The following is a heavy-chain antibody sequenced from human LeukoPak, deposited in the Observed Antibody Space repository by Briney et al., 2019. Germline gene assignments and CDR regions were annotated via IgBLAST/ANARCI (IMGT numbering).Heavy chain of an antibody. CDR3: ARGPYGLGSYY. CDR2: IYYSGTT. J-gene: IGHJ4*02. CDR1: GGSISSGDYY. D-gene: IGHD3-10*01. Sequence: SQTLSLTCTVSGGSISSGDYYWSWIRQPPGKGLEWIGYIYYSGTTYYNPSLKSRVTISVDTSKNQFSLKLTSVTAADTAVYFCARGPYGLGSYYWGQGTLVTVSS. V-gene: IGHV4-30-4*01.